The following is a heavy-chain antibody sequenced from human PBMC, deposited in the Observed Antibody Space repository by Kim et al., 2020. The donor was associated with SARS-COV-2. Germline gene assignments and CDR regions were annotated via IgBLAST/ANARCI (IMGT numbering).Heavy chain of an antibody. CDR1: GGSSSSGGYN. V-gene: IGHV4-31*03. D-gene: IGHD5-18*01. Sequence: SETLSLTCTVSGGSSSSGGYNWSWIRQHPGKGLEWIGYIYYSGSTYYNPSLKSRVTISVDTSKNQFSLKLSSVTAADTAVYYCARALRRYNFGGFDYWG. CDR3: ARALRRYNFGGFDY. J-gene: IGHJ4*01. CDR2: IYYSGST.